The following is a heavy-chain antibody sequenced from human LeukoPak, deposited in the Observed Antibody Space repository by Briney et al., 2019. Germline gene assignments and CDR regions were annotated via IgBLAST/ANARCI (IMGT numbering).Heavy chain of an antibody. J-gene: IGHJ3*02. CDR3: ARGMYSSGWDDAFDI. Sequence: GGSLRLSCAASGFSFSTYSMNWVRQAPGKGLEWVAVISYDGSNKYYADSVKGRFTISRDNSKNTLYLQMNSLRAEDTAVYYCARGMYSSGWDDAFDIWGQGTMVTVSS. CDR1: GFSFSTYS. D-gene: IGHD6-19*01. V-gene: IGHV3-30*03. CDR2: ISYDGSNK.